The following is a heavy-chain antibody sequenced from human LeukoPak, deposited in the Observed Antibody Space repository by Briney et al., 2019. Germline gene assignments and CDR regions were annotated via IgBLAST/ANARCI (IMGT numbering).Heavy chain of an antibody. J-gene: IGHJ4*02. V-gene: IGHV4-59*11. CDR2: IYYSGST. CDR1: GGSISSHS. Sequence: SETLSLTCTVSGGSISSHSWSWIRQPPGKGLEWIGYIYYSGSTNYNPSLKSRVTISVDTSKNQFSLKLSSVTAADTAVYYCARGVASGYASDYYFDYWGQGTLLTVSS. CDR3: ARGVASGYASDYYFDY. D-gene: IGHD5-12*01.